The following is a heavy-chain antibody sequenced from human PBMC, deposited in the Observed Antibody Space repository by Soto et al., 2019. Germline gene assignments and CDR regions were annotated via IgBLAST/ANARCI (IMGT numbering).Heavy chain of an antibody. V-gene: IGHV1-18*01. CDR2: ISGYNGNT. J-gene: IGHJ5*02. D-gene: IGHD3-10*01. Sequence: QVQLVQSGAEVKKPGASVKVSCKASGYTFTSYGISWVRQAPGQGLEWMGWISGYNGNTNHAQKVQGRVTMTTDTSTNTAYMELRSLRSDDTDVYYCARDDRGFGEFLAWSDPWGQGTLVTVSS. CDR3: ARDDRGFGEFLAWSDP. CDR1: GYTFTSYG.